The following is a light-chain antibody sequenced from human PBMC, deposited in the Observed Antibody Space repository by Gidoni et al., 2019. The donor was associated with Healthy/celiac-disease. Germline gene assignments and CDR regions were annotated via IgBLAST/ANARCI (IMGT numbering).Light chain of an antibody. CDR2: LNSDGSH. Sequence: LVLTQSPSASASLGASVKLTCTLSSGHSSYAIAWHQQQPEKGPRYLMKLNSDGSHSKGDGIPDRFSGSSSGAERYLTISSLQSEDEADYYCQTWGTGILYWVFGGGTKLTVL. CDR1: SGHSSYA. CDR3: QTWGTGILYWV. V-gene: IGLV4-69*01. J-gene: IGLJ3*02.